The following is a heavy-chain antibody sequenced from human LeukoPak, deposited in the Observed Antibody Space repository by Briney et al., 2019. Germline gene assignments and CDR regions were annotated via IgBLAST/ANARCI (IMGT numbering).Heavy chain of an antibody. CDR1: GGSISSSSYY. CDR3: ARHLVMERRETLHWFDP. Sequence: TSETLSLTCTVSGGSISSSSYYWGWIRQPPGKGLEWIGSIYYSGSTYYNPSLKSRVTIPVDTSKNQFSLKLSSVTAADTAVYYCARHLVMERRETLHWFDPWGQGTLVTVSS. J-gene: IGHJ5*02. V-gene: IGHV4-39*01. D-gene: IGHD1-1*01. CDR2: IYYSGST.